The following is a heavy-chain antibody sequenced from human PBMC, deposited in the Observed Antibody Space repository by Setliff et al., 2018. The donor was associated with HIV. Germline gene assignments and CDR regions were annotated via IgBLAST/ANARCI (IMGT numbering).Heavy chain of an antibody. J-gene: IGHJ3*02. D-gene: IGHD2-15*01. Sequence: PGGSLRLSCAASGFSFSNYWMYWVRQAPGEGLVWVARINGDGSDTSYLDSVKGRFTISRDNSENTLYLHMNLLRAEDTAVYYCARGLGYCSGGSCDHAFDIWGQGTMVTVSS. CDR3: ARGLGYCSGGSCDHAFDI. V-gene: IGHV3-74*01. CDR1: GFSFSNYW. CDR2: INGDGSDT.